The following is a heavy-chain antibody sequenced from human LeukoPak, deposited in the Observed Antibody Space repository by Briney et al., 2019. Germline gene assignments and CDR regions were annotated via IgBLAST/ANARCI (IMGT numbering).Heavy chain of an antibody. D-gene: IGHD1-26*01. J-gene: IGHJ4*02. CDR3: ARSGIVGDANSSQIDY. CDR2: IYPSDSYT. V-gene: IGHV5-10-1*01. CDR1: GYRFTTYW. Sequence: GESLKISCKGSGYRFTTYWISWVRQMPGKGLEWMGRIYPSDSYTKYSPSFQGHVTISGDKSISTAYLQWSSLKASDSAIYYCARSGIVGDANSSQIDYWGQGTLVTVSS.